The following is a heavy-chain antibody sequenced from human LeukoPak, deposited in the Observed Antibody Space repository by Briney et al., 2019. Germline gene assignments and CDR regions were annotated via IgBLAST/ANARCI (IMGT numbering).Heavy chain of an antibody. Sequence: PSETLSLTCKVSGGSISSSSYYWGWIRQPPGKGLEWIGSIYYSGSTYYNPSLKSRVTISVDTSKNQFSLKLSSVTAADTAVYYCARRNYGARHYYFDYWGQGTLVTVSS. J-gene: IGHJ4*02. V-gene: IGHV4-39*01. CDR2: IYYSGST. CDR1: GGSISSSSYY. CDR3: ARRNYGARHYYFDY. D-gene: IGHD4-17*01.